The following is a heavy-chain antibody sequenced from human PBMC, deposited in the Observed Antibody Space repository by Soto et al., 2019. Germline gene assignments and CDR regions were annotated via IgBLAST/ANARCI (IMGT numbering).Heavy chain of an antibody. J-gene: IGHJ4*02. CDR1: GYNFTNYW. CDR2: IYPGDSDT. Sequence: GESLKISCKGSGYNFTNYWIGWVRQMPGKGLEWMGIIYPGDSDTRYTSSFQGQVTISADKSISTAYLQWRSLKASDTAMYYCASGAYSSPSHFHYWGQRPLVTVSS. D-gene: IGHD6-6*01. CDR3: ASGAYSSPSHFHY. V-gene: IGHV5-51*01.